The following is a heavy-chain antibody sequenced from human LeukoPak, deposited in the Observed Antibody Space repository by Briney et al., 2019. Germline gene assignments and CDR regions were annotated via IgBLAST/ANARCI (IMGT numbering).Heavy chain of an antibody. CDR2: IYYSGST. CDR3: ARHRGYYGAGSKVDY. D-gene: IGHD3-10*01. V-gene: IGHV4-39*01. J-gene: IGHJ4*02. Sequence: ASETLSLTCTVSGGSISSSNRYWGWIRQPPGQGLEWIGSIYYSGSTYYNPSLKSRVTISVDTSKNPFSLKLRSATAADTAVYYCARHRGYYGAGSKVDYWGQGTLVTVSS. CDR1: GGSISSSNRY.